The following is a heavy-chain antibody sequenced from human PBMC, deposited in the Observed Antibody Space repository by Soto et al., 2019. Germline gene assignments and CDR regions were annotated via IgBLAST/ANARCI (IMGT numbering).Heavy chain of an antibody. Sequence: GASVKVSCKASGGTFSSYAISWVRQAPGQGLEWMGGIIPIFGTANYAQKFQGRVTITADESTSTAYMELSSLRSEDTAVYYCARPSYYYDSSGYYFDYWGRGTLVTVSS. J-gene: IGHJ4*02. CDR1: GGTFSSYA. V-gene: IGHV1-69*13. D-gene: IGHD3-22*01. CDR3: ARPSYYYDSSGYYFDY. CDR2: IIPIFGTA.